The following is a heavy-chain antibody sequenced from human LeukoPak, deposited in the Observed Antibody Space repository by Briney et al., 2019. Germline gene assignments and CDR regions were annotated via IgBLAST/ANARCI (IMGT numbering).Heavy chain of an antibody. CDR1: GYTFTGYY. Sequence: ASVKVSCKASGYTFTGYYMHWVRQAPGQGLEWMGWINPNSGGTNYAQKFQGRVTMTRDTSISTAYMELSRLRSDDTAVYYCTRDHYHKIHSVMVTAPDYWGQGTLVIVSS. CDR2: INPNSGGT. J-gene: IGHJ4*02. V-gene: IGHV1-2*02. D-gene: IGHD2-21*02. CDR3: TRDHYHKIHSVMVTAPDY.